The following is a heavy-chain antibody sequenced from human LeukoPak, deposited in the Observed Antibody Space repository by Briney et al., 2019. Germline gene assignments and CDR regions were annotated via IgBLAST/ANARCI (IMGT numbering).Heavy chain of an antibody. V-gene: IGHV1-2*02. CDR2: INPNSGGT. Sequence: ASVKVSCKGSGYTFTGYYMHWVRQAPGQGLEWMGWINPNSGGTNYAQKFQGRVTMTRDTSISTAYMELSRLRSDDAAVYYCARGEEMTTVVTDYFDYWGQGTLVTVSS. J-gene: IGHJ4*02. CDR1: GYTFTGYY. CDR3: ARGEEMTTVVTDYFDY. D-gene: IGHD4-23*01.